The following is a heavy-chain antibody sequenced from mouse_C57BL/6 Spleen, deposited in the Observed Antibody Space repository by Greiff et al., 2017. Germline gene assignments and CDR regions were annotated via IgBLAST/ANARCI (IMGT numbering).Heavy chain of an antibody. D-gene: IGHD1-1*01. V-gene: IGHV14-1*01. Sequence: VQLQQSGAELVRPGASVKLSCTASGFNIKDYYMHWVKQRPEQGLEWIGRIDPEDGDTEYAPKFQGKATMTADTSSNTAYLQLSSLTSEDTAVYYCTRWYYGSSLWCAYWGQGTLVTVSA. CDR3: TRWYYGSSLWCAY. CDR2: IDPEDGDT. CDR1: GFNIKDYY. J-gene: IGHJ3*01.